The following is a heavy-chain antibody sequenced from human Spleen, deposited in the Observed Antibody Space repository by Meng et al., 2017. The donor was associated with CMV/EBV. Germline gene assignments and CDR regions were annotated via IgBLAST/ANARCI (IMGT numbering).Heavy chain of an antibody. V-gene: IGHV3-66*02. CDR1: GFTVSDNY. J-gene: IGHJ4*02. D-gene: IGHD6-13*01. Sequence: GESLKISCAASGFTVSDNYMSWVRQAPGKGLEWVSVIYSGGSTYYADSVNGRFTISRDTSKNTVYLQMDSLRPEDTAVYSCAKDGEGGQQLVVYFDYWGQGTLVTVSS. CDR2: IYSGGST. CDR3: AKDGEGGQQLVVYFDY.